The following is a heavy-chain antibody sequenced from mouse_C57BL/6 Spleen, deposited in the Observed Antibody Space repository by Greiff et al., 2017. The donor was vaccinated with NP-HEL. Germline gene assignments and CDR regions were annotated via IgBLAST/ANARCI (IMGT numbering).Heavy chain of an antibody. D-gene: IGHD1-1*01. CDR1: GYTFTSYW. Sequence: QVQLQQPGAELVRPGTSVTLSCKASGYTFTSYWMHWVKQRPGQGLEWIGVIDPSDSYTNYNQKFKGKATLTVDTSSSTAYMQLSSLTSEDSAVYYCASRFYYGSSYGAMDYWGQGTSVTVSS. J-gene: IGHJ4*01. CDR3: ASRFYYGSSYGAMDY. CDR2: IDPSDSYT. V-gene: IGHV1-59*01.